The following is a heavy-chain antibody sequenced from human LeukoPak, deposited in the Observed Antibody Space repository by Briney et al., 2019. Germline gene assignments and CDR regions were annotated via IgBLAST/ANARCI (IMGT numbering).Heavy chain of an antibody. CDR1: GGSFSGYY. CDR3: ARGQGTVTTH. J-gene: IGHJ4*02. Sequence: KPSETLSLTCAVSGGSFSGYYWTWIRQPPGKGLEWIGEINHSGSANYNPSLKSRVTISLDMSENQFSLKLTSVTAADTAVYYCARGQGTVTTHWGQGTLVTVSS. D-gene: IGHD4-17*01. CDR2: INHSGSA. V-gene: IGHV4-34*01.